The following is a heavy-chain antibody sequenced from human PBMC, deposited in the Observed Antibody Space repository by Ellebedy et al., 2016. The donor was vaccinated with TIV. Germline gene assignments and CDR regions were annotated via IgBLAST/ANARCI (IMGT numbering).Heavy chain of an antibody. J-gene: IGHJ4*02. V-gene: IGHV4-59*01. CDR1: GGSISRYH. CDR3: ASAEFGRDFDY. Sequence: SETLSLXXTVSGGSISRYHWSWIRQPPGKGLEWIGYIYYSGSTNYNPSLKSRVTISVDTSKNQFSLKLSSVTAADTAVYYCASAEFGRDFDYWGQGTLVTVSS. D-gene: IGHD1-14*01. CDR2: IYYSGST.